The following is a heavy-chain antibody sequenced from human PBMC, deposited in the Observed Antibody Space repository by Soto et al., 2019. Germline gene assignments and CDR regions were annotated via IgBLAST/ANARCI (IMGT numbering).Heavy chain of an antibody. V-gene: IGHV4-30-2*01. CDR3: ARLQFGEGFDY. Sequence: SETLSLTCAVSGGSISGGGFSWSWIRQPPGKGLEWIGYILHTGGTQYNPSLKSRVSMSVDKSKNQFSLHLTSVTAADTAVYYCARLQFGEGFDYWGQGALVTVSA. J-gene: IGHJ4*02. CDR2: ILHTGGT. CDR1: GGSISGGGFS. D-gene: IGHD3-10*01.